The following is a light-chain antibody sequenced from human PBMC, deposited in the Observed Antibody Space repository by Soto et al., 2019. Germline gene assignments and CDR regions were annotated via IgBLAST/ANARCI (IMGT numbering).Light chain of an antibody. CDR2: VSS. V-gene: IGKV3-15*01. J-gene: IGKJ4*01. CDR1: QTVGTS. Sequence: EIVMTQSPSTLSVSTGERATLSCRASQTVGTSLACYQQKPGQAPSLLIYVSSTRAAGIPARFSGSGSGTVFTLNISSLQDEDLTGYYSQQHSSWPLTFGGGTEVEIK. CDR3: QQHSSWPLT.